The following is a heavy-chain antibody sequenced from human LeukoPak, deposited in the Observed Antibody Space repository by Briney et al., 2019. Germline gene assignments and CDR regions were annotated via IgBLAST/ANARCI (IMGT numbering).Heavy chain of an antibody. CDR3: AKMGDYYFDY. D-gene: IGHD3-16*01. CDR1: GGSISSSKW. CDR2: IYHSGST. V-gene: IGHV4-4*02. J-gene: IGHJ4*02. Sequence: KPSGTLSLTCAVSGGSISSSKWWSWVRPTPGKGLEWIGEIYHSGSTNYNPSLKSRVTLSVDKSNNQFSLKLSSVTAADTAVYSCAKMGDYYFDYWGQGTLVTVSS.